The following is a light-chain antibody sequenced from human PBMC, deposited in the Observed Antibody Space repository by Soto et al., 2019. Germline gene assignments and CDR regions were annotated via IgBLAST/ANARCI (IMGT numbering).Light chain of an antibody. V-gene: IGLV2-14*01. CDR1: SSDIGAFNY. CDR3: SSYTTAFIYV. Sequence: QSVLTQPASVSGSPGQSITISCTGSSSDIGAFNYVAWYQQHPGKAPKLIIHGVTNRPSGVSSRFSGSKSDYTASLTISGLQAEDEADYYCSSYTTAFIYVFGTGTKVTVL. CDR2: GVT. J-gene: IGLJ1*01.